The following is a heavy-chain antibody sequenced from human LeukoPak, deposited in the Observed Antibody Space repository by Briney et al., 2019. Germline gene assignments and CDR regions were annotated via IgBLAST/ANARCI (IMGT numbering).Heavy chain of an antibody. V-gene: IGHV4-61*02. D-gene: IGHD6-19*01. J-gene: IGHJ4*02. Sequence: SQTLSLTCTASGGSISSGSYYWSWIRQPAGKELEWIGRIYTGGSTNYNPSLNSRVTISVDASKNQYSLKLGSVTAADTAVYYCEGTIPDYTRYSSGWYEGGYYFDYWGQGTLVTVSS. CDR3: EGTIPDYTRYSSGWYEGGYYFDY. CDR1: GGSISSGSYY. CDR2: IYTGGST.